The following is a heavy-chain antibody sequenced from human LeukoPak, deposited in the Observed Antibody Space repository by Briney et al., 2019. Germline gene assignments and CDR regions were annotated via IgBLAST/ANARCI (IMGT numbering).Heavy chain of an antibody. CDR2: IIPIFGTA. V-gene: IGHV1-69*13. CDR3: ARDAH. J-gene: IGHJ4*02. CDR1: GGTLSSYA. Sequence: SVTVSCTASGGTLSSYAISWVRPAPGQGLEWMGEIIPIFGTANYAQKFQGRVTITADESTSTAYKELSSLRSEDTAVYYCARDAHWGQGTLVTVSS.